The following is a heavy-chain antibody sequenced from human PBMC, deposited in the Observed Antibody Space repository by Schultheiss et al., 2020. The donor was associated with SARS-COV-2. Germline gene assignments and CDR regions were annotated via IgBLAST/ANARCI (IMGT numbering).Heavy chain of an antibody. CDR2: INHSGST. CDR1: GGSISSFY. V-gene: IGHV4-59*08. Sequence: SETLSLTCTVSGGSISSFYWSWIRQTPGKGLEWIGEINHSGSTNYNPSLKSRVTISVDTSKNQFSLKLSSVTAADTAVYYCARGLGYCSSTSCYNWFDPWGQGTLVTVSS. CDR3: ARGLGYCSSTSCYNWFDP. D-gene: IGHD2-2*02. J-gene: IGHJ5*02.